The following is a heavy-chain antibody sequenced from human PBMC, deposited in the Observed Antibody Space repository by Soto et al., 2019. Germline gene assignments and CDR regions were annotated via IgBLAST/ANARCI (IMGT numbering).Heavy chain of an antibody. V-gene: IGHV4-34*01. CDR3: ARGGYSYGYYYYGMDV. Sequence: SATLSLTCAVYGGSFSGSYWSWIRQPPGKGLEWIGEINHSGSTNYNPSLKSRFTISVDTSKNQFSLKLSSVTAADTAVYYCARGGYSYGYYYYGMDVWGQGTTVT. CDR1: GGSFSGSY. CDR2: INHSGST. D-gene: IGHD5-18*01. J-gene: IGHJ6*02.